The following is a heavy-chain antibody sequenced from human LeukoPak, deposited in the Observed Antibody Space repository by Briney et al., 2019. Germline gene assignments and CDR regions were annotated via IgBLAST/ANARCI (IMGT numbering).Heavy chain of an antibody. Sequence: GRSLRLSCAASGFTFSSYAMHWVRQAPGKGLEWVAVISYDGSNKYYADSVKGRFTISRDNSKNTLYLQMNSLRAEDTAVYYCARDLGCSSTSCYTALDYWGQGTLVTVSS. J-gene: IGHJ4*02. CDR2: ISYDGSNK. CDR3: ARDLGCSSTSCYTALDY. V-gene: IGHV3-30*01. D-gene: IGHD2-2*02. CDR1: GFTFSSYA.